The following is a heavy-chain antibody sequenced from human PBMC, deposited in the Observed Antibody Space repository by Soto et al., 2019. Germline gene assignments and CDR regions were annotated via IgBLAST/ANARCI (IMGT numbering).Heavy chain of an antibody. CDR1: VGTFSSYV. CDR3: ATVDRSVALVGWFDP. J-gene: IGHJ5*02. D-gene: IGHD2-8*02. Sequence: DLEQSGAEVKKPGSSMKVSCKFSVGTFSSYVIIWVRQAPGQGLEWMGGIIPVSGTANYAQKFRGRVTISADAATNIAYMELSSVRFDDTAVYYCATVDRSVALVGWFDPWGQGTLVTVSS. V-gene: IGHV1-69*01. CDR2: IIPVSGTA.